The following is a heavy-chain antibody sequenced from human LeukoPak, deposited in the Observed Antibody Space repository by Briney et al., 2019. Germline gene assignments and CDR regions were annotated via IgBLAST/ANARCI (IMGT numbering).Heavy chain of an antibody. CDR2: IHYSGST. J-gene: IGHJ3*02. D-gene: IGHD1-7*01. V-gene: IGHV4-39*07. Sequence: SETLSLTCSVSGGSISSSSYYWGWIRQPPGKGLECIGSIHYSGSTYYNPSLKSRVTISVDTSKNQFSLKLSSVTAADTAVYYCARDTGTTVLDAFDTWGQGTMVTVSS. CDR1: GGSISSSSYY. CDR3: ARDTGTTVLDAFDT.